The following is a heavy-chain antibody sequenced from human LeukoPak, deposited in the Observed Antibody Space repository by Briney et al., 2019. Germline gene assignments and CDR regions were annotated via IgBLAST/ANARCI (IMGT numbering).Heavy chain of an antibody. CDR2: IYSSGST. V-gene: IGHV4-39*07. CDR1: GASISGSGYY. Sequence: SETLSLTCAVSGASISGSGYYWGWIRQPPGKGLEWIGNIYSSGSTYYNASLQSRVTISIDTSKNQFSLKVSSVTAADTAVYYCARGRGYYDSSGYYYDYYYWGQGTLVTVSS. CDR3: ARGRGYYDSSGYYYDYYY. J-gene: IGHJ4*02. D-gene: IGHD3-22*01.